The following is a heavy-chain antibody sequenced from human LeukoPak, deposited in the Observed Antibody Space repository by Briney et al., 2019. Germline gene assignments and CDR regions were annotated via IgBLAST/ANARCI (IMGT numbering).Heavy chain of an antibody. Sequence: GEPLKISCKASGNSITTYWIGWVRQKSGKGLEWMGLIFPGDSDTKYSPSFEGHVTISADKSISTAYLQWSSLKASDTAMYYCATYLAGAETFDIWGQGTMVTVSS. D-gene: IGHD1-26*01. CDR2: IFPGDSDT. V-gene: IGHV5-51*01. CDR1: GNSITTYW. CDR3: ATYLAGAETFDI. J-gene: IGHJ3*02.